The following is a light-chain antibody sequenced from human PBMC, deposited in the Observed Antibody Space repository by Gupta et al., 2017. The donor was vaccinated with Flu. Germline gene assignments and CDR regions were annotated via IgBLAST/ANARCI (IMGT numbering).Light chain of an antibody. CDR1: QEIAGN. V-gene: IGKV3-15*01. CDR3: QQYNNWPLT. Sequence: EIVMTQSPGTLSVSPGEGATLSCRASQEIAGNLAWYQQKPGQAPRLLLSGASTRATGTPARFSGSRSGTEFTLTISSRQSEDFAVYYCQQYNNWPLTFGGGTKVEIK. J-gene: IGKJ4*01. CDR2: GAS.